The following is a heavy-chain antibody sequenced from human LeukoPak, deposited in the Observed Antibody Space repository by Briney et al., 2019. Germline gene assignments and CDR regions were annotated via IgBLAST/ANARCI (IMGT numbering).Heavy chain of an antibody. CDR2: ISGNGGST. J-gene: IGHJ4*02. CDR1: GFTFSSYA. D-gene: IGHD6-13*01. V-gene: IGHV3-23*01. Sequence: PGGSLRLSCAASGFTFSSYAMSWVRQAPGKGLEWVSAISGNGGSTYYADSVKGRFTISRDNSKNTLYLQMNSLRAEDTAVYYCAKGTIAAAGTTGYFDYWGQGTLVTVSS. CDR3: AKGTIAAAGTTGYFDY.